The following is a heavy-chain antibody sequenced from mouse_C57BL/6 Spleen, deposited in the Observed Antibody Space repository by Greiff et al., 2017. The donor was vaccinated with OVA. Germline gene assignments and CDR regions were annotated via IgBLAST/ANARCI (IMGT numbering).Heavy chain of an antibody. CDR1: GFTFSSYA. Sequence: EVKLMESGGGLVKPGGSLKLSCAASGFTFSSYAMSWVRQTPEKRLEWVATISDGGSYTYYPDNVKGRFTISRDNAKNNLYLQMSHLKSEDTAMYYCASMVTTVEVWFAYWGQGTLVTVSA. J-gene: IGHJ3*01. CDR2: ISDGGSYT. CDR3: ASMVTTVEVWFAY. D-gene: IGHD2-2*01. V-gene: IGHV5-4*03.